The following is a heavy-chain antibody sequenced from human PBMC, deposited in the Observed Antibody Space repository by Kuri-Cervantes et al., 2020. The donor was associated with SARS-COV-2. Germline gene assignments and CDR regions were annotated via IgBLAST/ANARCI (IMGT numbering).Heavy chain of an antibody. J-gene: IGHJ4*02. V-gene: IGHV4-34*01. D-gene: IGHD3-10*01. CDR3: ARLEPTMVRIAGDGGGFDY. CDR1: GGSFSGYY. Sequence: SETLSLTCAVYGGSFSGYYWSWIRQPPGKGLEWVGEINHSGSTNYNPSLKSRVTISVDTSKNQFSLKLSSVTAADTAVYYCARLEPTMVRIAGDGGGFDYWGQGTLVTVSS. CDR2: INHSGST.